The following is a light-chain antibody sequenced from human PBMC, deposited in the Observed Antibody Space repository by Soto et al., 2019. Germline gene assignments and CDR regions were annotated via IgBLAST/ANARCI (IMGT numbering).Light chain of an antibody. J-gene: IGKJ1*01. CDR2: DAS. CDR1: QSINSW. V-gene: IGKV1-5*01. Sequence: IQMTQSPSTLSASVGDRVTITCRASQSINSWLAWYQQKTGKAPKLLIYDASSLQSGVTSRFSGSGSGTEFTLTISSLQSDDFATYYCQQYNNYWTFGQATKADI. CDR3: QQYNNYWT.